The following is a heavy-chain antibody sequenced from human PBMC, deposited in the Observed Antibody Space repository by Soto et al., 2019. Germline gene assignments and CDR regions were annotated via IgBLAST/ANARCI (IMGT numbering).Heavy chain of an antibody. Sequence: QVQLVQSGAEVKKPGSSAKVSCKASGGTFSSSAISCVRQAPGQGLEWMGGISPIFGTANYEMRFQGRDTITADEATSTGYMELSSLRSEDTAVYYCAIEIATALDPWGQRTLIIFSS. CDR1: GGTFSSSA. CDR3: AIEIATALDP. J-gene: IGHJ5*02. CDR2: ISPIFGTA. V-gene: IGHV1-69*01. D-gene: IGHD2-21*01.